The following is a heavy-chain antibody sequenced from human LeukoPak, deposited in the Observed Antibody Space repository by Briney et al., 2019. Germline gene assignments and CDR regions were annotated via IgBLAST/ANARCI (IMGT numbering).Heavy chain of an antibody. CDR1: GGSVSNYY. J-gene: IGHJ6*03. V-gene: IGHV4-59*02. Sequence: SETLSLTCTVSGGSVSNYYWSWIRQPPGKGLEWIGYISYSGSTNYNPSLKSQVTISMDTSKNQFSLKMTSVTAADTAMYYCAKIHDSSGYYRDNYYYYMDVWGKGTTVTVSS. CDR2: ISYSGST. CDR3: AKIHDSSGYYRDNYYYYMDV. D-gene: IGHD3-22*01.